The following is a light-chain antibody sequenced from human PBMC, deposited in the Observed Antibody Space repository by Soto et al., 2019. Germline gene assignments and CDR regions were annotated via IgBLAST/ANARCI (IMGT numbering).Light chain of an antibody. CDR2: DAS. V-gene: IGKV3-11*01. CDR1: QSVSSY. J-gene: IGKJ4*01. Sequence: EIVLTQSPATLSLSPGERATLSCRASQSVSSYLAWYQQKPGQAPRLLIYDASNRATGIPARFSGSGSGTDFTLTISSLEPEDFAVYYCQQYQNWPLTFGGGTKVEIK. CDR3: QQYQNWPLT.